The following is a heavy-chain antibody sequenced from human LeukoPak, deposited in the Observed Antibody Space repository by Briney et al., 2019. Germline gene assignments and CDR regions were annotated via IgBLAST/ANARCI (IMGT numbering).Heavy chain of an antibody. D-gene: IGHD2-15*01. CDR2: IYYSGST. J-gene: IGHJ4*02. CDR3: ASGIVVVVAATYYFDY. Sequence: SETLSLTCTVSGGSISSSSYYWGWIRQPPGKGLEWIGSIYYSGSTYYNPSLKSRVTISVDTSKNRFSLKLSSVTAADTAVYYCASGIVVVVAATYYFDYWGQGTLVTVSS. V-gene: IGHV4-39*01. CDR1: GGSISSSSYY.